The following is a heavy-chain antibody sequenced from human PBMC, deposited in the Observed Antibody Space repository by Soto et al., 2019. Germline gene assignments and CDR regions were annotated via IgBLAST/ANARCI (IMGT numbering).Heavy chain of an antibody. D-gene: IGHD6-19*01. CDR1: GYTFSNYG. V-gene: IGHV1-18*01. J-gene: IGHJ6*04. CDR3: SRFIMVGGWFDPNYYHGRDV. Sequence: QVQLVQSGAEVKKPGASVTVSCKTSGYTFSNYGINWVRQAPGQGLEWLGWISGYNGNTNYAQTVQGRVTMTTDTSTGTVYMELRSLKSDDTAIYYCSRFIMVGGWFDPNYYHGRDVWGKGTKVTVSS. CDR2: ISGYNGNT.